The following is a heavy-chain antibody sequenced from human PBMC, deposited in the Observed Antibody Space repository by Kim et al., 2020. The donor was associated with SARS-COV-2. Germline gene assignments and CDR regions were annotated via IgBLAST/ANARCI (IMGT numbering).Heavy chain of an antibody. CDR3: AAFTPKGTSDAFDI. CDR2: IYYSGST. D-gene: IGHD3-3*02. V-gene: IGHV4-39*01. CDR1: GGSISSSSYY. Sequence: SETLSLTCTVSGGSISSSSYYWGWIHQPPGKGLEWIGSIYYSGSTYYNPSLKSRVTISVDTSKNQFSLKLSSVTAADTAVYYCAAFTPKGTSDAFDIWGQGTMVTVSS. J-gene: IGHJ3*02.